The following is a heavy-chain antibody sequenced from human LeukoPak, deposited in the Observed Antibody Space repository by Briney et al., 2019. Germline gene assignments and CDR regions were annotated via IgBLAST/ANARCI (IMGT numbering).Heavy chain of an antibody. CDR2: INSDGSST. D-gene: IGHD6-19*01. CDR3: ARDGVWFFVDY. Sequence: GGSLRLSCAASGFTFSSYWMYWVCQTPGKRLVWVSRINSDGSSTSYADSVKGRFTISRDNAKNTLYLQMSSLRAEDTAVYYCARDGVWFFVDYWGQGTLVTVSS. V-gene: IGHV3-74*01. CDR1: GFTFSSYW. J-gene: IGHJ4*02.